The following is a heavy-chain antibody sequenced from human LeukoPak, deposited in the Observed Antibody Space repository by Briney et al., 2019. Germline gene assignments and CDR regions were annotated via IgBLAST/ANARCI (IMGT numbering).Heavy chain of an antibody. CDR2: IIPIFGTA. Sequence: WASVKLSCTASGGTFSSYAISWVRQAPGQGLEWMGGIIPIFGTANYAQKFQGRVTITADESTSTAYMELSSLRSEDTAVYYCARERHSSGWYNWCDPWGQGTLVTVSS. J-gene: IGHJ5*02. CDR3: ARERHSSGWYNWCDP. D-gene: IGHD6-19*01. CDR1: GGTFSSYA. V-gene: IGHV1-69*01.